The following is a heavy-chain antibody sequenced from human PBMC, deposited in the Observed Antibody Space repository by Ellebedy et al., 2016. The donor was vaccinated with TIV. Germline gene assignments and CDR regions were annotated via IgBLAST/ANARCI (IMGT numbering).Heavy chain of an antibody. J-gene: IGHJ5*01. D-gene: IGHD1-14*01. CDR2: IYYSGST. Sequence: MPSETLSLTCTVSGGSISTYYWNWIRQPPGKGLEWIGNIYYSGSTNYNPSLKSRVTISLDTSKNQFSLKLSSVTPADTAVYFCARDLLQTPDNNGGWFDPWGQGTLVTVSS. CDR1: GGSISTYY. CDR3: ARDLLQTPDNNGGWFDP. V-gene: IGHV4-59*01.